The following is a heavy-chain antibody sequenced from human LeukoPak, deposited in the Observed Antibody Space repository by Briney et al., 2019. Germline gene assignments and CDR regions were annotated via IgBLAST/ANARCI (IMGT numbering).Heavy chain of an antibody. CDR3: ARGTMVRGVITYYYGMDV. CDR1: GGSISSGDYY. Sequence: SETLSLTCTVSGGSISSGDYYWSWIRQPPGKGLEWIGYIYYSGSTNYNPSLKSRVTISVDTSKNQFSLKLSSVTAADTAVYYCARGTMVRGVITYYYGMDVWGKGTTVTVSS. D-gene: IGHD3-10*01. J-gene: IGHJ6*04. V-gene: IGHV4-61*08. CDR2: IYYSGST.